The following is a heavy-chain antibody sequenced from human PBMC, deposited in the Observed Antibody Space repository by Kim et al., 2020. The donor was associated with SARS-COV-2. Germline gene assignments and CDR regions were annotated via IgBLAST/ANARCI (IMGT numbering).Heavy chain of an antibody. CDR3: ARGAAITLVRGVIRS. D-gene: IGHD3-10*01. Sequence: DSVKGRFTISRDNAKNSLYLQMSSLWDEDTAVYYCARGAAITLVRGVIRSWGEATLVTVSS. V-gene: IGHV3-48*03. J-gene: IGHJ4*02.